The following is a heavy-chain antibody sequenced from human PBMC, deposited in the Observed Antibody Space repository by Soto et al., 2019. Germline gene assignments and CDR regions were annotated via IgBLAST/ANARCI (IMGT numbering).Heavy chain of an antibody. V-gene: IGHV1-18*01. J-gene: IGHJ6*02. CDR3: ARGLTYGGGDCYSGHYYYYYGMDV. D-gene: IGHD2-21*02. CDR1: GYTFTSYG. CDR2: ISAYNGNT. Sequence: QVQLVQSGAEVKKPGASVKVSCKASGYTFTSYGISWVRQAPGQGLEWMGWISAYNGNTNYAQKLQGRVTMTTDTSKSTAYMELRSLRSDDTAVYYCARGLTYGGGDCYSGHYYYYYGMDVWGQGTTVTVSS.